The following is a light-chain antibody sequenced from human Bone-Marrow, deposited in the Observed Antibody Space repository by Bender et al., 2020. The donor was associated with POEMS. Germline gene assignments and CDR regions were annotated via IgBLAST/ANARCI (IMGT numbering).Light chain of an antibody. CDR2: EVS. CDR3: SSYTTSGTHV. J-gene: IGLJ3*02. Sequence: QSALTQPASVSGSPGQSITVSCTGTSSDVGGFNFVSWYQQHPGKAPKLIIFEVSHRPSGVSSRFSGSKSGNTASLTISGLQAEDEADYYCSSYTTSGTHVFGGGTKLTVL. CDR1: SSDVGGFNF. V-gene: IGLV2-14*01.